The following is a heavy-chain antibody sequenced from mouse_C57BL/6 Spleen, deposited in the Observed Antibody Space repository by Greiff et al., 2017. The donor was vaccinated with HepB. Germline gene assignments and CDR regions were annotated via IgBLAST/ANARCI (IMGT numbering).Heavy chain of an antibody. Sequence: EVQLQQSGAELVRPGASVKLSCTASGFNIKDDYMHWVKQRPEQGLEWIGWIDPENGDTEYASKFQGKATITADTSSNTAYLQRSSLTSEDTAVYYCTSSYYSNYEGFAYWGQGTLVTVSA. V-gene: IGHV14-4*01. CDR2: IDPENGDT. D-gene: IGHD2-5*01. CDR1: GFNIKDDY. J-gene: IGHJ3*01. CDR3: TSSYYSNYEGFAY.